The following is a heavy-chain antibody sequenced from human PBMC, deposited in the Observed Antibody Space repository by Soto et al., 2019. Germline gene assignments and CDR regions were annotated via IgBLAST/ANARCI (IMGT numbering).Heavy chain of an antibody. J-gene: IGHJ4*02. D-gene: IGHD6-19*01. V-gene: IGHV1-2*02. CDR1: GYTFSDYY. CDR2: INANSGGT. Sequence: ASVKVSCKASGYTFSDYYMHWVRQAPGQGLEWMGWINANSGGTTYAQKFQGRVTMTRDTSISTAYRELSRLSSDDTAIYYCARLQIEVAGTNWGQGTLVTVS. CDR3: ARLQIEVAGTN.